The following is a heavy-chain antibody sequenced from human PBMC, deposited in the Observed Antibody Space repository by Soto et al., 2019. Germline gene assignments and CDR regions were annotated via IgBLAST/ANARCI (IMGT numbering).Heavy chain of an antibody. Sequence: QVQLVQSGAEVRKPGSSVKVSCKASGSTFTNFAITWVRQAPGRGLEWMGGIFPVFGIATYAQNFRGRVIIVTDESSNTTYMEVNSLTSEDTALYYCARAPQQSSSWHSYGPDVWGQGTSVTVTS. D-gene: IGHD6-13*01. V-gene: IGHV1-69*05. J-gene: IGHJ6*02. CDR2: IFPVFGIA. CDR3: ARAPQQSSSWHSYGPDV. CDR1: GSTFTNFA.